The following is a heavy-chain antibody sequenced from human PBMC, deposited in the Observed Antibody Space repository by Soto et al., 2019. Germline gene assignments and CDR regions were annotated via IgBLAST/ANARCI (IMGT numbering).Heavy chain of an antibody. J-gene: IGHJ5*02. CDR1: GFTFDDYG. CDR2: INSNSSTI. D-gene: IGHD3-10*01. Sequence: PGGSLRLSCAASGFTFDDYGMSWVRQAPGKGLEWVSYINSNSSTIDYADSVKGRFTISRDNAKNSLYLQMNSLRAEDTAVYYCARGSGGFGELFHNWFDPWGQGTLVTVSS. CDR3: ARGSGGFGELFHNWFDP. V-gene: IGHV3-48*01.